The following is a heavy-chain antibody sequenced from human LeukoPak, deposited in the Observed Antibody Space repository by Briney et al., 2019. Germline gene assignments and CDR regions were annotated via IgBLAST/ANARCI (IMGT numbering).Heavy chain of an antibody. V-gene: IGHV4-39*01. Sequence: KPSETLSLTCTVSGGSISCSSYYWGWIRQPPGKGLEWIGSIYYSGSTYYNPSLKSRVTISVDTSKNQFSLKLSSVTAADTAVYYCARQPQYCSSTSCYFLSSLDAFDIWGQGTMVTVSS. D-gene: IGHD2-2*01. CDR3: ARQPQYCSSTSCYFLSSLDAFDI. J-gene: IGHJ3*02. CDR2: IYYSGST. CDR1: GGSISCSSYY.